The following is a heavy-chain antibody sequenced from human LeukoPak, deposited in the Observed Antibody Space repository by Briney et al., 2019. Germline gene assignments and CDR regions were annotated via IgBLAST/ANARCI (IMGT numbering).Heavy chain of an antibody. V-gene: IGHV3-21*01. CDR3: ARWNTMIVSEQH. CDR2: ISSSSSYI. CDR1: GFTFSSYS. Sequence: GGSLRLSCAASGFTFSSYSMNWVRQAPGKGLEWVSSISSSSSYIYYADSVKGRFTISRDNAKNSLYLQMNSLRAEDTAVYYCARWNTMIVSEQHWGQGTLVTVSS. J-gene: IGHJ1*01. D-gene: IGHD3-22*01.